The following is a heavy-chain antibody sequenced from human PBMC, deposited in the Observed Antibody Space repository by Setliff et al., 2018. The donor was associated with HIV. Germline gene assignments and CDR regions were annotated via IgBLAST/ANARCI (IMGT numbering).Heavy chain of an antibody. J-gene: IGHJ4*02. CDR1: GFTFSTYW. D-gene: IGHD2-15*01. CDR3: AREGGYCSGGNCYSHYLDY. Sequence: GSLRLSCAASGFTFSTYWMSWVRQAPGKGLEWVANIKHDGSEKYYADSVKGRFTISRDNSKNTLYLQMNSLRAEDTAVYYCAREGGYCSGGNCYSHYLDYWGQGTLVTVSS. V-gene: IGHV3-7*03. CDR2: IKHDGSEK.